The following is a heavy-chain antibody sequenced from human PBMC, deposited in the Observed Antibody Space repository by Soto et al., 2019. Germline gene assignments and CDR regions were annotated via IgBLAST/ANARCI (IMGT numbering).Heavy chain of an antibody. J-gene: IGHJ6*02. CDR1: GYTFTSYY. Sequence: ASVKVSCKASGYTFTSYYMHWVRQAPGQGLEWMGIINPILGRTTYAQKFQGRVTITADESTSTAYMELSSLRSEDTAVYYCAADKGSGLYYYYYYGMDVWGQGTTVTVSS. V-gene: IGHV1-46*01. D-gene: IGHD6-19*01. CDR2: INPILGRT. CDR3: AADKGSGLYYYYYYGMDV.